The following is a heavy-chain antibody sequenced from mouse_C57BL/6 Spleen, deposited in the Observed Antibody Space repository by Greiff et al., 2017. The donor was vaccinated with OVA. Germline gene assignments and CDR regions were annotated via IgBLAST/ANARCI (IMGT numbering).Heavy chain of an antibody. D-gene: IGHD1-1*01. CDR3: ARRYYYGSSYRYFDV. J-gene: IGHJ1*03. CDR2: ISSGSSTI. Sequence: EVQLVESGGGLVTPGGSLNLSCAASGFTFSDYGMHWVRQAPEKGLEWVAYISSGSSTIYYADTEKGRFTISRDNAKKTLFLQMTSLRSEDTAMYNCARRYYYGSSYRYFDVWGTGTTVTVSS. V-gene: IGHV5-17*01. CDR1: GFTFSDYG.